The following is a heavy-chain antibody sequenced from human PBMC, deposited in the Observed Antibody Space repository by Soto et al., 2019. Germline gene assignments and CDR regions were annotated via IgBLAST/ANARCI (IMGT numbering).Heavy chain of an antibody. CDR1: GFTFSNYS. CDR3: AREYTAWPLAYGLDV. V-gene: IGHV3-21*01. CDR2: ISSRSDI. J-gene: IGHJ6*02. Sequence: WSLRLSCVGSGFTFSNYSINWVRQAPGKGLEWVSSISSRSDIYYAESVKGRFTISRDNAKNSVSLQMNSLRAEDTAVYYCAREYTAWPLAYGLDVWGQGTTVTVSS. D-gene: IGHD2-2*02.